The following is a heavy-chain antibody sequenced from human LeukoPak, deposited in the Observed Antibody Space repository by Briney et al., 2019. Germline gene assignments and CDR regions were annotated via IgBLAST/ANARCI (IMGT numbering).Heavy chain of an antibody. J-gene: IGHJ5*02. Sequence: ASVKVSCKAFGYTFTSNYMHWVRQAPGQGLEWMGIINPSGGSTSYAQKFQGRVTMTRDMSTSTVYMELSSLRSEDTAVYYCARDNSVEDTAWWFDPWGQGTLVTVSS. CDR2: INPSGGST. D-gene: IGHD4-23*01. CDR1: GYTFTSNY. CDR3: ARDNSVEDTAWWFDP. V-gene: IGHV1-46*01.